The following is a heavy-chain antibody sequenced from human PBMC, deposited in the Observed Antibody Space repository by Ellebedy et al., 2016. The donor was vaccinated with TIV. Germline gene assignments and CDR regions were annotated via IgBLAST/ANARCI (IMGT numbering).Heavy chain of an antibody. D-gene: IGHD3-22*01. CDR2: INPNSGDT. CDR3: ARAYYYDSIAYYFDS. V-gene: IGHV1-2*06. Sequence: ASVKVSCKASGGTFSNYGISWVRQAPGQGLEWMGRINPNSGDTTYAQKFLGRVTLTRDTSISTAYMGLSRLRSDDTAIYYCARAYYYDSIAYYFDSWGQGTLVTVSS. CDR1: GGTFSNYG. J-gene: IGHJ4*02.